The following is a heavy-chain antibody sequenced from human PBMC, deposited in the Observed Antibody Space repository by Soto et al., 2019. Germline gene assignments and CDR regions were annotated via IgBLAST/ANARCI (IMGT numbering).Heavy chain of an antibody. Sequence: EVQLVQSGAEVKKPGESLKISCQGSGYDFTKYWVGWVRQMPGKGLELMGVIYPGDSNTKNSPSFQGQVSISVDRSTSTAYLQWSSLKASDTAMYYCARQQFHSYGNGYFDYWGQGPLVTVSS. CDR3: ARQQFHSYGNGYFDY. V-gene: IGHV5-51*01. CDR2: IYPGDSNT. D-gene: IGHD5-18*01. J-gene: IGHJ4*02. CDR1: GYDFTKYW.